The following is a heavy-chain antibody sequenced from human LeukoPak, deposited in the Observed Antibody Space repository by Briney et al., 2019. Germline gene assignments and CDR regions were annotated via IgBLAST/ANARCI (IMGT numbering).Heavy chain of an antibody. CDR3: ARSYYDSSGYYYCDY. J-gene: IGHJ4*02. V-gene: IGHV3-7*01. D-gene: IGHD3-22*01. Sequence: QSGGSLRLSCAVSGFSFSSNCMSWVRQAPGKGLEWVAKIKEDGNEIYYVDSVKGRFTISRDNAKNSLYLQMNSLRAEDTAVYYCARSYYDSSGYYYCDYWGQGTLVTVSS. CDR1: GFSFSSNC. CDR2: IKEDGNEI.